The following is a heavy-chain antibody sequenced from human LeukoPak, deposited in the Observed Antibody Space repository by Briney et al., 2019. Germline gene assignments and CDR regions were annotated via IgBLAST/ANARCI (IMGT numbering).Heavy chain of an antibody. D-gene: IGHD6-13*01. Sequence: ASVKVSCKASGYTFTGYYMHWVRQAPGQGLEWMGWINPNSDGTNYAQKLQGRVTMTRDTSISTAYMELSRLRSDDTAVYYCARDVGSSANDYWGQGTLVTVSS. V-gene: IGHV1-2*02. J-gene: IGHJ4*02. CDR1: GYTFTGYY. CDR2: INPNSDGT. CDR3: ARDVGSSANDY.